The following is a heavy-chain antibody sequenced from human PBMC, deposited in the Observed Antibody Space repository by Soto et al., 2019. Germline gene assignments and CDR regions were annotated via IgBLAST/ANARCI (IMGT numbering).Heavy chain of an antibody. V-gene: IGHV1-18*01. J-gene: IGHJ4*02. Sequence: GASVKVSCKASCYTFTSYVISWVRHAPGQGLEWMGWISAYNGNTNYAQKLQGRVTMTTDTSTSTAYMELRSLRSDDTAVYYCARDGGIGVVVELFSYSGQGTLVIVSS. CDR2: ISAYNGNT. CDR1: CYTFTSYV. CDR3: ARDGGIGVVVELFSY. D-gene: IGHD2-15*01.